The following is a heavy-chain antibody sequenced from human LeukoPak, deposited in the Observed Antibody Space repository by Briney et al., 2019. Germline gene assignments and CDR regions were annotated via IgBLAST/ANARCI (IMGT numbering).Heavy chain of an antibody. Sequence: PGGSLRLSCAASGFTFSSYAMSWVRQAPGKGLEWVSAISGSGGSTYYADSVKGRFTISRDNSKNTLYLQMNSLRAEDTAVYYCAKDSSLRFLEWFGDAFDIWGQGTMVTVSS. CDR3: AKDSSLRFLEWFGDAFDI. V-gene: IGHV3-23*01. CDR2: ISGSGGST. CDR1: GFTFSSYA. D-gene: IGHD3-3*01. J-gene: IGHJ3*02.